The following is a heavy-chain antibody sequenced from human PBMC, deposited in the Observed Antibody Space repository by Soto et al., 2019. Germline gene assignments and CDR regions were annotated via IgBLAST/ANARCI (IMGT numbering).Heavy chain of an antibody. CDR2: IIPIFGTA. V-gene: IGHV1-69*01. D-gene: IGHD1-1*01. CDR1: GGTFSSYA. J-gene: IGHJ4*02. CDR3: ASGTQESYFDY. Sequence: QVQLVQSGAEVQKPRSSVKVSCKASGGTFSSYAISWVRQAPGQGLEWMGGIIPIFGTANYAQKFQGRVTITADESTSIAYIALSSLRSEDTAVYYRASGTQESYFDYWGQGTLVTVSS.